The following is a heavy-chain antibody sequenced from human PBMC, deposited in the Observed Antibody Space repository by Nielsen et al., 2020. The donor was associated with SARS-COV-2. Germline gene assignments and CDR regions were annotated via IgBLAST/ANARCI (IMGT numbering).Heavy chain of an antibody. Sequence: GGSLRLSCAASGFTFDDYAMHWVRQAPGKGLEWVSGISWNSGSIGYADSVKGRFTISRDNSKNTLYLQMNSLRAEDTAVYYCAKAFSSGGSKFGFDYWGQGTLVTVSS. J-gene: IGHJ4*02. CDR2: ISWNSGSI. CDR1: GFTFDDYA. CDR3: AKAFSSGGSKFGFDY. D-gene: IGHD2-15*01. V-gene: IGHV3-9*01.